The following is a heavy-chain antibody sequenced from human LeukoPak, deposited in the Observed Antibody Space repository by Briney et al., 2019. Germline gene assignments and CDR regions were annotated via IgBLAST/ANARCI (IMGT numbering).Heavy chain of an antibody. Sequence: ASVKVSCKASGYTFTSYGISWVRQAPGQGLEWMGWICAYNGNTNYAQKLQGRVTMTTDTSTSTAYMELRSLRSDDTAVYYCARYDFGVVIIGYYYMDVWGKGTTVTVSS. D-gene: IGHD3-3*01. J-gene: IGHJ6*03. CDR1: GYTFTSYG. CDR2: ICAYNGNT. V-gene: IGHV1-18*01. CDR3: ARYDFGVVIIGYYYMDV.